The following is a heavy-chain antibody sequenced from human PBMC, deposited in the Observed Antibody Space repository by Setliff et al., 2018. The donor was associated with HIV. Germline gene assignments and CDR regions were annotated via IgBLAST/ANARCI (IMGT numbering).Heavy chain of an antibody. CDR3: ARDRHYSGLGSYGP. J-gene: IGHJ5*02. CDR2: ITSTGRTI. Sequence: GGSLRLSCAASGFTFSDCSMNWVRQAPGKGLEWISYITSTGRTIFYADSVKGRFTISRDNDKNSVHLQMTSLRAEDTAVYYCARDRHYSGLGSYGPWGPGTLVTVSS. V-gene: IGHV3-48*01. CDR1: GFTFSDCS. D-gene: IGHD3-10*01.